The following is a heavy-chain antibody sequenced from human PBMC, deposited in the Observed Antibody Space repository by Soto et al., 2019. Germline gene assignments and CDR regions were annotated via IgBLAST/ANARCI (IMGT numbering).Heavy chain of an antibody. Sequence: ASVKVSCKASGYTFSSFGINWVRQAPGQGLEWMGWISAHNGDTNYAQKFQGRVTMTTDTSTSTAYMELRSLRSDDTAVYYCARDNKPPTYYLYVMDVWGQGTTVTVSS. CDR2: ISAHNGDT. CDR3: ARDNKPPTYYLYVMDV. V-gene: IGHV1-18*01. CDR1: GYTFSSFG. J-gene: IGHJ6*02.